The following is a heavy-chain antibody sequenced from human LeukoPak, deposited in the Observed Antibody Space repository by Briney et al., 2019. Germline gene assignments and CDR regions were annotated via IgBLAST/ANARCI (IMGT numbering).Heavy chain of an antibody. V-gene: IGHV4-59*01. CDR2: IYYSGST. D-gene: IGHD2-8*01. J-gene: IGHJ4*02. CDR1: GGSISSNY. Sequence: SETLSLTCTVSGGSISSNYWSWLRQPPGKGLEWIGYIYYSGSTNYNPSLKSRVTTSVDTSKNQFSLMLRSVTAADTAVYYWARYHCTNGVCYYFEYWGQGTLGSASS. CDR3: ARYHCTNGVCYYFEY.